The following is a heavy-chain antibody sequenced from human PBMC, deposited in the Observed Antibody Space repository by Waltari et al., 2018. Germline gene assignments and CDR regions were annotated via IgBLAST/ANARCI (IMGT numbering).Heavy chain of an antibody. V-gene: IGHV4-39*01. CDR2: IYYSGGN. CDR1: GGSISSSSYY. Sequence: QLQLQESGPGLVKPSETLSLTCTVSGGSISSSSYYWGWIRQPPGRGLEWIGRIYYSGGNYYNPSLKERVTISVDTSKNQFSLKLSSVTAADTAVYYCARRDQWLVQGGAYYGMDVWGQGTTVTVSS. J-gene: IGHJ6*02. D-gene: IGHD6-19*01. CDR3: ARRDQWLVQGGAYYGMDV.